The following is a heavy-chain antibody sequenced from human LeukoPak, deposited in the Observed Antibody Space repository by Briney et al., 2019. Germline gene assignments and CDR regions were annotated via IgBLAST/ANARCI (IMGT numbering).Heavy chain of an antibody. J-gene: IGHJ4*02. D-gene: IGHD3-10*01. Sequence: GGSLRLSCAVSGITLGNYGMSWVRQPPGKGLEWVAGISDSGGSKNNADSVKGGFTISRDTPRNTLYLQMNSLRAEDTAVYFCAKRGVVIRVFLVGFHKEAYYFDSWGQGALVTVSS. CDR2: ISDSGGSK. CDR3: AKRGVVIRVFLVGFHKEAYYFDS. V-gene: IGHV3-23*01. CDR1: GITLGNYG.